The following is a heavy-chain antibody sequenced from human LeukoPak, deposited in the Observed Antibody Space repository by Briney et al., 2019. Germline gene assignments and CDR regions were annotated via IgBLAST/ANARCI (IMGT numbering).Heavy chain of an antibody. V-gene: IGHV3-30-3*01. CDR2: ISYDGSNK. CDR1: GFTFNRYW. Sequence: GGSLRLSCAASGFTFNRYWMSWVRQAPGKGLEWVAVISYDGSNKYYADSVKGRFTISRDNSKNTLYLQMNSLRAEDTAVYYCARDPGRRYGEIWYFDYWGQGTLVTVSS. D-gene: IGHD4-17*01. J-gene: IGHJ4*02. CDR3: ARDPGRRYGEIWYFDY.